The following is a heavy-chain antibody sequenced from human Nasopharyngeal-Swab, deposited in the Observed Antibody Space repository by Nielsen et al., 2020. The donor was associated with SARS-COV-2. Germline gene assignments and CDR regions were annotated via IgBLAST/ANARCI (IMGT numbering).Heavy chain of an antibody. Sequence: WIRQPPGKGLEWVANIKQDGSEKYYVDSVKGRFTISRDNAKNSLYLQMNSLRAEDTAVYYCAKTAGAADYYYYYYMDVWGKGTTVTVSS. J-gene: IGHJ6*03. CDR3: AKTAGAADYYYYYYMDV. V-gene: IGHV3-7*01. CDR2: IKQDGSEK. D-gene: IGHD6-13*01.